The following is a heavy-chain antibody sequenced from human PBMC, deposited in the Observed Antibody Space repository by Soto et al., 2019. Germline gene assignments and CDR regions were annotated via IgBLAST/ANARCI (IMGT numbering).Heavy chain of an antibody. Sequence: QVQLVESGGGVVQPGRSLRLSCAASGFTFSSYGMHWVRQAPGKGLEWVAVISYDGSNKYYADSVKGRFTISRDNSKNTLYLQMNSLRAEDTAVYYCAKARADIVVVVAADDYYFDYWGQGTLLTVSS. V-gene: IGHV3-30*18. CDR2: ISYDGSNK. D-gene: IGHD2-15*01. J-gene: IGHJ4*02. CDR1: GFTFSSYG. CDR3: AKARADIVVVVAADDYYFDY.